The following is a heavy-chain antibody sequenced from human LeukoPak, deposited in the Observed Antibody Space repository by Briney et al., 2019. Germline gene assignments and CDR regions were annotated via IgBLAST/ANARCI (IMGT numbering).Heavy chain of an antibody. CDR1: GGSISSYY. D-gene: IGHD4-11*01. Sequence: SETLSLTCTVSGGSISSYYWSWVRQPPGKGLEWIGYIYYSGSTNYNPSLKSRVTISVDTSKNQFSLKLSSVTAADTVVYYCARALDHSNPYDYWGQGTLVTVSS. CDR3: ARALDHSNPYDY. CDR2: IYYSGST. J-gene: IGHJ4*02. V-gene: IGHV4-59*01.